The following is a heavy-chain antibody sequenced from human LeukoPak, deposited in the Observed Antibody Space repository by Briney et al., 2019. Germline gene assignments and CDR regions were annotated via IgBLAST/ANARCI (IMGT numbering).Heavy chain of an antibody. J-gene: IGHJ5*02. D-gene: IGHD3-9*01. CDR3: ARSARYYDILTGYYPT. CDR2: INHSGST. CDR1: GGSFSGYY. V-gene: IGHV4-34*01. Sequence: SETLSLTCAVYGGSFSGYYWSWIRQPPGKGLEWIGEINHSGSTNYNPSLKGRVTISVDTSKNQFSLKLSSVTAADTAVYYCARSARYYDILTGYYPTWGQGTLITVSS.